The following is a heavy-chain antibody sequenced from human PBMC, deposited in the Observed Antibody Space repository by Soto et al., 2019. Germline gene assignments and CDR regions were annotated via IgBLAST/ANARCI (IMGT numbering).Heavy chain of an antibody. V-gene: IGHV3-30*18. D-gene: IGHD6-19*01. J-gene: IGHJ6*02. Sequence: PGGSLRLSCAASDFIFTSYAMHWVRQAPGKGLEWVAIIPHSGSKTYHADSVKGRFTISRDNSNNTLYLQMNSLRAEDTAVYYCAKAGSGDSSGWYSYYYYGMDVWGQGTTVTVSS. CDR1: DFIFTSYA. CDR3: AKAGSGDSSGWYSYYYYGMDV. CDR2: IPHSGSKT.